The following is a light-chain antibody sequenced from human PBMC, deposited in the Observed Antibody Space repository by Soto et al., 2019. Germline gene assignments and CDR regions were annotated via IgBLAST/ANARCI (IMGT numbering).Light chain of an antibody. J-gene: IGKJ1*01. Sequence: EIVLTQSPATLSLSPGERATLSCRASQGVSSYLAWYQQKPGQAPRLLIYDASNRATGIPARFSGSGSGTDFTLTISSLEPEEFAVYYCQQRSNWPRTFGQGTKVEIK. V-gene: IGKV3-11*01. CDR1: QGVSSY. CDR2: DAS. CDR3: QQRSNWPRT.